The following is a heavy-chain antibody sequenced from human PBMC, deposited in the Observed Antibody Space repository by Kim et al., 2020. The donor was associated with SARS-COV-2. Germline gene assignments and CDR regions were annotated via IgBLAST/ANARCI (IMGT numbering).Heavy chain of an antibody. D-gene: IGHD3-22*01. V-gene: IGHV1-18*01. J-gene: IGHJ4*02. CDR2: ISAYNGNI. CDR3: ARDRYYDSSGYRPFDY. Sequence: ASVKVSCKASGYTFTSYGISWVRQAPGQGLEWMGWISAYNGNINYAQKLQGRVTMTTDTSTSTAYMELRSLRSDDTAVYYCARDRYYDSSGYRPFDYWGQGTLVTVSS. CDR1: GYTFTSYG.